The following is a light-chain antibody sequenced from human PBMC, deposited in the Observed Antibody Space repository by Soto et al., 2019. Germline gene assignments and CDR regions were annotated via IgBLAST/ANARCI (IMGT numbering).Light chain of an antibody. CDR3: QQYEDIPIN. Sequence: DIQMTQAPSSLSASVVDRVTITCQASQDISNLLNWYQQKPGKAPRLLIYDASNLETGVPSRFSGSGSGTDFTFTISSLQPEDIATYYCQQYEDIPINCGQGTRLEIK. CDR1: QDISNL. J-gene: IGKJ5*01. V-gene: IGKV1-33*01. CDR2: DAS.